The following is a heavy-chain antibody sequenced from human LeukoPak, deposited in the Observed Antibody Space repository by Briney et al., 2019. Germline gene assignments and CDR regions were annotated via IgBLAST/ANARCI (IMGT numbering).Heavy chain of an antibody. CDR2: ISGSGGST. J-gene: IGHJ4*02. CDR3: AKHVLRYFDWLSPFDY. CDR1: GFTFSSYA. Sequence: GGSLRLSCAASGFTFSSYAMSWVRQAPGKGLEWVSAISGSGGSTYYADSVKGRFTISRDNSKNTLYLQMNSLRAEDTAVYYCAKHVLRYFDWLSPFDYWGQGTLVTVSS. V-gene: IGHV3-23*01. D-gene: IGHD3-9*01.